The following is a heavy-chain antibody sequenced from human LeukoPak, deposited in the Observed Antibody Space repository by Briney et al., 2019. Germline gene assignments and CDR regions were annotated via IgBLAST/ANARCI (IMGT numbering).Heavy chain of an antibody. CDR2: IYSGGST. J-gene: IGHJ6*02. V-gene: IGHV3-53*01. D-gene: IGHD3-9*01. CDR3: ARAYRYFLDV. Sequence: PGGSLRLSCAASGFTVSSNYMSWVRQAPGKGPEWVSVIYSGGSTYYADSVKGRFTISRDNSKNTLYLQMNSLRAEDTAVYYCARAYRYFLDVWGQGTTVTVSS. CDR1: GFTVSSNY.